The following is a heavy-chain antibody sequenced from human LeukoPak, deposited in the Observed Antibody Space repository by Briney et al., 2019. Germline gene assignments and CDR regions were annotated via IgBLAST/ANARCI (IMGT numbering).Heavy chain of an antibody. CDR2: IYYSGST. J-gene: IGHJ5*02. D-gene: IGHD1-1*01. CDR1: GGSISSYY. Sequence: PSETLSLTCTVSGGSISSYYWSWIRQPPGKGLEWIGYIYYSGSTNYNPSLKSRVTISVDTSKNQFSLKLSSVTAADTAVYYCARLNWNALRNWLDPWGQGTLVTVSS. V-gene: IGHV4-59*08. CDR3: ARLNWNALRNWLDP.